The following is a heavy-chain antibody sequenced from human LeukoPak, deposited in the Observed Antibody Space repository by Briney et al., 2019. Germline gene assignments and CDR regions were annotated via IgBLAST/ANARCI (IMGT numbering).Heavy chain of an antibody. D-gene: IGHD3-22*01. CDR1: GFTFSSYW. J-gene: IGHJ4*02. V-gene: IGHV3-74*01. Sequence: GGSLRLSCAASGFTFSSYWMHWVRQAPGKGLVWVSRINSDGSSTSYADSVKGRFTISRDNAKNTLYLQMNSLRAEDTAVYYCATPLDYYDSSGYHQGGDWGQGTLVTVSS. CDR3: ATPLDYYDSSGYHQGGD. CDR2: INSDGSST.